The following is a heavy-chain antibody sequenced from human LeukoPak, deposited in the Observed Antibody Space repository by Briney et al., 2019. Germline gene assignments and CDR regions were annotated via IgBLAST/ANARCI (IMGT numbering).Heavy chain of an antibody. CDR3: ARTQGSDFWSGYPEYYFDY. CDR1: GYTFTSYG. V-gene: IGHV1-18*01. J-gene: IGHJ4*02. Sequence: GASVKVSCKASGYTFTSYGISWVRQAPGHRLEWMGWITAYNGNTNYAQKLQGRVTMTTDTSTSTAYMELRSLRFDDTAVYYCARTQGSDFWSGYPEYYFDYWGQGTLVTVSS. CDR2: ITAYNGNT. D-gene: IGHD3-3*01.